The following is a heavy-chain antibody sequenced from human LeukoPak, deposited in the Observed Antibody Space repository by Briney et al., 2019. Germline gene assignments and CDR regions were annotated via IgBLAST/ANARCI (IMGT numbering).Heavy chain of an antibody. CDR3: ARTNIVVVPAAQSYHYYMDV. Sequence: GGSLRLSCAAPGFTFSSYSMNWVRQAPGKGLEWVSSISSSSSYIYYADSVKGRFTISRDNAKNSLYLQMNSLRAEDTAVYYCARTNIVVVPAAQSYHYYMDVWGNGTTVTVSS. V-gene: IGHV3-21*01. CDR2: ISSSSSYI. D-gene: IGHD2-2*01. J-gene: IGHJ6*03. CDR1: GFTFSSYS.